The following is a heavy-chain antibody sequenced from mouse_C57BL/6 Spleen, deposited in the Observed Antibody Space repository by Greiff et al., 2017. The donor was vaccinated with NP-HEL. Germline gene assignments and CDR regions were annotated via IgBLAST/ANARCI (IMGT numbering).Heavy chain of an antibody. Sequence: VQLKQSGPELVKPGASVKISCKASGYSFTGYYMNWVKQSPEKSLEWIGEINPSTGGTTYNQKFKAKATLTVDKSSSTAYMQLKSLTSEDSAVYYCARWRRDYDDYAMDYWGQGTSVTVSS. J-gene: IGHJ4*01. CDR2: INPSTGGT. D-gene: IGHD2-4*01. V-gene: IGHV1-42*01. CDR1: GYSFTGYY. CDR3: ARWRRDYDDYAMDY.